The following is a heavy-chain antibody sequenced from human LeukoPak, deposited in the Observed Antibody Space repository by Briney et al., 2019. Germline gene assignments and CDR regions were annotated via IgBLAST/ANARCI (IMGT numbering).Heavy chain of an antibody. V-gene: IGHV1-2*02. CDR1: GYNLRGYY. CDR2: INPNSGAT. D-gene: IGHD6-6*01. Sequence: ASVKVSCKASGYNLRGYYLHWVRQAPGQGLEWMGWINPNSGATNYAEQFRGRVGMTRDTSISTTYLDLSRLTSDDTALYYCAVAGPHSSSSDAFDIWGRGTMVTISS. J-gene: IGHJ3*02. CDR3: AVAGPHSSSSDAFDI.